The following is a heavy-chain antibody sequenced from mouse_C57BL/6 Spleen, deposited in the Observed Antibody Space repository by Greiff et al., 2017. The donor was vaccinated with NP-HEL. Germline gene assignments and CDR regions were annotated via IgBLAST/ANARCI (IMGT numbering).Heavy chain of an antibody. Sequence: VKLMESGAELARPGASVKMSCKASGYTFTSYTMHWVKQRPGQGLEWIGYINPSSGYTKYNQKFKDKATLTADKSSSTAYMQLSSLTSEDSAVYYCARARDAMDYWGQGTSVTVSS. CDR2: INPSSGYT. CDR3: ARARDAMDY. D-gene: IGHD3-1*01. CDR1: GYTFTSYT. V-gene: IGHV1-4*01. J-gene: IGHJ4*01.